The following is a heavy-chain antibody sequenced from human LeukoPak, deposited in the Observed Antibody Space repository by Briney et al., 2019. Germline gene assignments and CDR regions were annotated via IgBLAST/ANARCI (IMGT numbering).Heavy chain of an antibody. Sequence: ASVKVSCKASGYTFTDYYMHWVRQAPGQGLEWMGWINPNSGGTNYAQKFQGRVTMTRDTSISTAYMELSRLRSDDTAVYYCARGDYGDYGMDVWGQGTTVTVSS. CDR3: ARGDYGDYGMDV. CDR2: INPNSGGT. V-gene: IGHV1-2*02. D-gene: IGHD4-17*01. CDR1: GYTFTDYY. J-gene: IGHJ6*02.